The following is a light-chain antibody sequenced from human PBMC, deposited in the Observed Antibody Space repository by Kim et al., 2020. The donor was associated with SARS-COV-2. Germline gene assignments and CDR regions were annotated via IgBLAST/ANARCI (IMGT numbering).Light chain of an antibody. V-gene: IGKV1-39*01. Sequence: IRITQSPSSLSASAGDRVTITCRASQSISDYLDWYQQKPGRAPNLLIYTASTLQSGVPSRFSGSGSGTDFSLTISSLQPEDFATYYCQQSSSNPFTFGQGTKLEI. J-gene: IGKJ2*01. CDR2: TAS. CDR1: QSISDY. CDR3: QQSSSNPFT.